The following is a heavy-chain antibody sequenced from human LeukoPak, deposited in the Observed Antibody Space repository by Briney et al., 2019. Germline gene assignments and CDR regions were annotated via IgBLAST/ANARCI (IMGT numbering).Heavy chain of an antibody. D-gene: IGHD6-13*01. CDR3: ARVGIGSSWYYPPHY. CDR1: GFTFSSYA. J-gene: IGHJ4*02. CDR2: ISYDGSNK. V-gene: IGHV3-30-3*01. Sequence: GRSLRLSCAASGFTFSSYAMHWVRQAPGKGLEWVAVISYDGSNKYYADSVKGRFTISRDNSKNTLYLQMNSLRAEDTAVYYCARVGIGSSWYYPPHYWGQGTLVTVSS.